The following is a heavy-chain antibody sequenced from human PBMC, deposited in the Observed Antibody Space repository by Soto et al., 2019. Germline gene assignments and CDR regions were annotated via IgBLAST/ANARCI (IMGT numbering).Heavy chain of an antibody. CDR1: GFSFDSFS. CDR3: AKLTGGSSWHPLDS. V-gene: IGHV3-48*04. Sequence: EVQLVESGGGLVQPGGSLRLSCAASGFSFDSFSMDWVRQAPGKGLEWVSYISSGSGSIYYADSVKGRFTISRDNAKNALSLQMNSLRAEDTAVSYCAKLTGGSSWHPLDSWGQGTVVTVSS. CDR2: ISSGSGSI. D-gene: IGHD6-13*01. J-gene: IGHJ4*02.